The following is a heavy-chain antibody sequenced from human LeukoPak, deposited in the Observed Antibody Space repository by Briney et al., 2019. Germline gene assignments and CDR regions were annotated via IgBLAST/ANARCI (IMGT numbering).Heavy chain of an antibody. CDR1: GFTFSGAW. D-gene: IGHD2-21*02. V-gene: IGHV3-7*01. CDR3: ARDGVTSSVDY. J-gene: IGHJ4*02. CDR2: IKEDGSGK. Sequence: GGSLRLSCAASGFTFSGAWMSWVRQAPGKGLEWLANIKEDGSGKYHVDSVKGRFTISRDNAKKSLFLQMNSLRAEDTAVYYCARDGVTSSVDYWGQGTLVTVSS.